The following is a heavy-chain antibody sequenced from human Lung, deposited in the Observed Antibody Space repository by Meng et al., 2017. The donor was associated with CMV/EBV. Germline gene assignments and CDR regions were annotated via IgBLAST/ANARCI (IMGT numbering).Heavy chain of an antibody. Sequence: GSLRLSCAASGFTFSTYSMNWVRQAPGKGLEWISYISSGSSTIYYADSVKGRFSISRDNAEKTLYLHVNNQRDEDTGVYYRAKGGGGRRSAYDYWGQGPLVTVSS. J-gene: IGHJ4*02. CDR1: GFTFSTYS. V-gene: IGHV3-48*02. D-gene: IGHD3-16*01. CDR2: ISSGSSTI. CDR3: AKGGGGRRSAYDY.